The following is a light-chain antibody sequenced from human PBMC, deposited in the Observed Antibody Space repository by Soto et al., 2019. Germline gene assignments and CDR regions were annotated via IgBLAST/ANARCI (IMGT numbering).Light chain of an antibody. CDR2: ATS. CDR1: QSISSY. V-gene: IGKV1-39*01. Sequence: DIQMPQSPSSLSASVGDRVTITCRASQSISSYLNWFQQKPGKAPKVLIYATSGLQSGVPSRFSGSGSGTDFTLTISSLQPEDFTTYYCQQSYTTPWTFGQGTKVDI. CDR3: QQSYTTPWT. J-gene: IGKJ1*01.